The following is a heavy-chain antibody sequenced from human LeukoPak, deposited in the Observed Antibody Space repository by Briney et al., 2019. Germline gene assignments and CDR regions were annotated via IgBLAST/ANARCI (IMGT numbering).Heavy chain of an antibody. D-gene: IGHD6-19*01. CDR1: GYSFTNYG. Sequence: ASVKVSCKTSGYSFTNYGISWVRQAPGQGLEWMGWISPYNGNANYAQNFQARVTLTTDTSTNTAYMDLRNLRSDDTAVYYSARDMKQWLVDAFDIWGQGTMVTVSS. J-gene: IGHJ3*02. CDR2: ISPYNGNA. V-gene: IGHV1-18*04. CDR3: ARDMKQWLVDAFDI.